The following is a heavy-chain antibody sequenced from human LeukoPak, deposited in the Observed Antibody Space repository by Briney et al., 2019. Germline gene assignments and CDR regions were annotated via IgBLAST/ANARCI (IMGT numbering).Heavy chain of an antibody. J-gene: IGHJ4*02. D-gene: IGHD3-22*01. CDR1: GFTFSTYA. Sequence: GGSLRLSCAASGFTFSTYAMSWVRQAPGKGLEWVSSISSSGDRTFYADSVKDRFTISRDNSENTLYLQMSRLRAEDTAVYYCAKDRPNYHESNGHYYRPNGDYWGQGTLVTVPS. CDR2: ISSSGDRT. CDR3: AKDRPNYHESNGHYYRPNGDY. V-gene: IGHV3-23*01.